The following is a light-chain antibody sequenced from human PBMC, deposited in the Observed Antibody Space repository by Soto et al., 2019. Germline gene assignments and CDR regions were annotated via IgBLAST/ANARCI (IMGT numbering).Light chain of an antibody. CDR2: DAS. J-gene: IGKJ3*01. CDR3: QQRSNWPGT. CDR1: QSVSSY. Sequence: EIVLTQSPATLSLSPGERATLSCRASQSVSSYLAWYQQKPGQAPRLLIYDASNRATGIPARFSGSGSGTDFTLTISSLEPEDFAVYYCQQRSNWPGTFGPGTRWIS. V-gene: IGKV3-11*01.